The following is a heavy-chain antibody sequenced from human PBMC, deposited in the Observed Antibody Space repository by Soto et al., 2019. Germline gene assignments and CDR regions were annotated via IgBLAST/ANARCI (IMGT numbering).Heavy chain of an antibody. Sequence: PSETLSLACTVSGGSISSYYWIWIQQPPGKGLEWIGYIYYSGSTNYNPSLKSRVTISVDTSKNQFSLKLSSVTAADTAVYYCAREGKGDFWSGSIGYYYYGMDVWGQGTTV. CDR2: IYYSGST. J-gene: IGHJ6*02. CDR3: AREGKGDFWSGSIGYYYYGMDV. D-gene: IGHD3-3*01. V-gene: IGHV4-59*01. CDR1: GGSISSYY.